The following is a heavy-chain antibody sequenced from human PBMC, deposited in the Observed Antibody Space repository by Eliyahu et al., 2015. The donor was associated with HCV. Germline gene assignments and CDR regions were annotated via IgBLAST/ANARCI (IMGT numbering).Heavy chain of an antibody. J-gene: IGHJ6*02. CDR2: IHKSGSTI. D-gene: IGHD3-10*01. Sequence: QVQVVESGGGLVKPGGSLRLSCAAXGFSFSXXYXNWIRQAPGKGLXGVSXIHKSGSTIYYADXVRGRFTISRDSAKNSLFLQMNSLRAEDTAVYYCARDGTVDGLTNYYYAIDVWGQGTTVTVSS. CDR1: GFSFSXXY. V-gene: IGHV3-11*01. CDR3: ARDGTVDGLTNYYYAIDV.